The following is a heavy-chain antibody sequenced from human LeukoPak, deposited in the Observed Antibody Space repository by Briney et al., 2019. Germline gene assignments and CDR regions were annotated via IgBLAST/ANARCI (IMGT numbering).Heavy chain of an antibody. D-gene: IGHD3-10*01. CDR1: GFTFSSDW. CDR3: ARDPYGFGESFDY. J-gene: IGHJ4*02. V-gene: IGHV3-74*01. Sequence: GGLRLSCAASGFTFSSDWMHWVRQAPGEGLMWVSRINDDATRTNYADSVKGRFTISRDNAKNTLYLQMNSLRAEDMAVYYCARDPYGFGESFDYWGQGTLVTVSS. CDR2: INDDATRT.